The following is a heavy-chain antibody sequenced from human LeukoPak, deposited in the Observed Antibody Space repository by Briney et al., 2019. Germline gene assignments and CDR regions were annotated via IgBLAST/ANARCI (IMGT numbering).Heavy chain of an antibody. Sequence: PGRSLRLSCAASGFTFSSCGMQWVRQAPGKGLEWVAVISFDGSDKHYADSVKGRFTISRDNSKNMLYLQMNSLRDEDTAVYYCARETPEYDWGQGTLVTVSS. CDR2: ISFDGSDK. CDR3: ARETPEYD. J-gene: IGHJ4*02. D-gene: IGHD1-14*01. CDR1: GFTFSSCG. V-gene: IGHV3-30*03.